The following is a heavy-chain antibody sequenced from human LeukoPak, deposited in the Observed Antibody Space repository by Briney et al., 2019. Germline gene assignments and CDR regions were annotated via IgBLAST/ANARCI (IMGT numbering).Heavy chain of an antibody. J-gene: IGHJ6*03. CDR1: GGSISSGVYY. Sequence: SQTLSLTCTVSGGSISSGVYYWSWIRQPPGKGLEWIGYIYHSGSTYYNPSLKSRVTISVDRSQKQFSLKLSSVTAADTAVYYCARDKGGYSSSGGNYYMDVWGKGTTVTVSS. D-gene: IGHD6-6*01. CDR3: ARDKGGYSSSGGNYYMDV. CDR2: IYHSGST. V-gene: IGHV4-30-2*01.